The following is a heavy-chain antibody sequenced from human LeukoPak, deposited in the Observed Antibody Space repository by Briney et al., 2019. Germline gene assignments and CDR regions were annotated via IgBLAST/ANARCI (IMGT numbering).Heavy chain of an antibody. J-gene: IGHJ4*02. CDR1: GGSISSYY. CDR3: ARWSVLWFGEVYFDY. CDR2: IYYSGST. V-gene: IGHV4-59*08. Sequence: PSETLSLTCTVSGGSISSYYWSWIRQPPGKGLEWIGYIYYSGSTNCNPSLKSRVTISVDTSKNQFSLKLSSVTAADTAVYYCARWSVLWFGEVYFDYWGQGTLVTVSS. D-gene: IGHD3-10*01.